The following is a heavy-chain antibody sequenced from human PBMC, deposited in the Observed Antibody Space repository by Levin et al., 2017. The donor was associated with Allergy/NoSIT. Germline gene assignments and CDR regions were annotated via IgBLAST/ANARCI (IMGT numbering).Heavy chain of an antibody. CDR1: GFTFSSYA. J-gene: IGHJ4*02. CDR2: ISYDGSNK. CDR3: ARATPNSNSGSYEHFDY. Sequence: GGSLRLSCAASGFTFSSYAMHWVRQAPGKGLEWVAVISYDGSNKYYADSVKGRFTISRDNSKNTLYLQMNSLRAEDTAVYYCARATPNSNSGSYEHFDYWGQGTLVTVSS. D-gene: IGHD1-26*01. V-gene: IGHV3-30*04.